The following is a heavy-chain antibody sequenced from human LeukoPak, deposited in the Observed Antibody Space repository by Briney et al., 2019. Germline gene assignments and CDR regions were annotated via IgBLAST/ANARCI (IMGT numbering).Heavy chain of an antibody. J-gene: IGHJ4*02. CDR2: IYYSGST. CDR1: GGSISSYY. V-gene: IGHV4-59*01. CDR3: ARSAAGDFDY. Sequence: RSSETLSLTCTVSGGSISSYYWSWIRQPPGKGLEWIGYIYYSGSTNYNPSLKSRVTISVDTSKNQFSLKLSSVTAADTAVYYCARSAAGDFDYWGQGTLVTVSS.